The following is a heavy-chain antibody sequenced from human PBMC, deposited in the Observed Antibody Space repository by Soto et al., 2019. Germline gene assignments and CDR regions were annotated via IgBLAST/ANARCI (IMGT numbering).Heavy chain of an antibody. CDR3: AREEYDILTGPFDY. J-gene: IGHJ4*02. Sequence: SVKVSCKASGGTFSSYAISWVRQAPGQGLEWMGGIIPIFGTANYAQKFQGRVTITADESTSTAYMELSSLRSEDTAVYYCAREEYDILTGPFDYWGQGTLVTVSS. CDR2: IIPIFGTA. CDR1: GGTFSSYA. D-gene: IGHD3-9*01. V-gene: IGHV1-69*13.